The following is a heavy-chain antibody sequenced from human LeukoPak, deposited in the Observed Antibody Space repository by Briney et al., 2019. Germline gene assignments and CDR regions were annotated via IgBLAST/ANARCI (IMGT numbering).Heavy chain of an antibody. CDR1: GFIVSSNY. J-gene: IGHJ4*02. Sequence: GGSLRLSCAASGFIVSSNYMSWVRQAPGKGLEWVSVIYSDGSTYYADSVKGRFTISRDNAKNSLYLQMNSLGAEDTAVYYCVRDLFGRDRRPFDCWGQGTLVTVSS. D-gene: IGHD3-16*01. CDR3: VRDLFGRDRRPFDC. CDR2: IYSDGST. V-gene: IGHV3-53*01.